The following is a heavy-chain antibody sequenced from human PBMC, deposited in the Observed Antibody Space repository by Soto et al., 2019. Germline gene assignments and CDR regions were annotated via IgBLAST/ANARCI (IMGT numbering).Heavy chain of an antibody. CDR2: ISYDGSNK. J-gene: IGHJ4*02. CDR3: AKETYSGPLDY. CDR1: GFTFSSYG. Sequence: QVQLVESGGGVVQPGRSLRLSCAASGFTFSSYGMHWVRQAPGKGLEWVGVISYDGSNKYYADSVKGRFTISRDNSKNTLYLQMNSLRAEDTAVYYCAKETYSGPLDYWGQGTLVTVSS. V-gene: IGHV3-30*18. D-gene: IGHD2-15*01.